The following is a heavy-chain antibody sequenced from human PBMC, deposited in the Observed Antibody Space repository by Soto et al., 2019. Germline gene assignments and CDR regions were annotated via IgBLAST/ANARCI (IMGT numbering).Heavy chain of an antibody. V-gene: IGHV5-51*01. CDR3: ARGVGQDGGVILGHYGMDV. CDR2: IYPGDSDT. Sequence: GESLKIPCKGSGNSFTSYWIGLVRQMPGKGLEWMGIIYPGDSDTRYSPSFQGQVTISADKSISTAYLQWSSLKASDTAMYYCARGVGQDGGVILGHYGMDVWGQGTTVTVSS. CDR1: GNSFTSYW. J-gene: IGHJ6*02. D-gene: IGHD3-3*01.